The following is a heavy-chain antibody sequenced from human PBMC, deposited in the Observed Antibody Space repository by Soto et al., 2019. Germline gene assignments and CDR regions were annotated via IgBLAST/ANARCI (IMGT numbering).Heavy chain of an antibody. CDR3: ARALVLGVGALSQ. CDR2: ISDSGSLT. Sequence: QVQLVESGGGLVKPEGSLRLSCAASGFTFSAYYMSWIRQAPGKGLEWVSYISDSGSLTHYGDSVKGRFTISRDNAKASRYLQMDSLRAEDTAIYYCARALVLGVGALSQWGQGTLVTVSS. V-gene: IGHV3-11*01. CDR1: GFTFSAYY. D-gene: IGHD1-26*01. J-gene: IGHJ4*02.